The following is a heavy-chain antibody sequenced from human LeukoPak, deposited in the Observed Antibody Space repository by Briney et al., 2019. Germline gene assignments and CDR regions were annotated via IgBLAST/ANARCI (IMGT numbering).Heavy chain of an antibody. D-gene: IGHD3-10*01. Sequence: GGSLRLSCAASGFTFSSYAMSWVRQAPGKGLEWVSAISGSGGSTYYADSVKGRFTISRDNSKNTLYLQMNSLRAEDTAVYYCAKGTPLLWFGELSYFDYWGQGTLVTVSS. CDR1: GFTFSSYA. V-gene: IGHV3-23*01. CDR2: ISGSGGST. J-gene: IGHJ4*02. CDR3: AKGTPLLWFGELSYFDY.